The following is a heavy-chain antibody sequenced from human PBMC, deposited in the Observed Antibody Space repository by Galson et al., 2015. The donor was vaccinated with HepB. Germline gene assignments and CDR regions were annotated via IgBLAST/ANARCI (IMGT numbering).Heavy chain of an antibody. D-gene: IGHD2-15*01. J-gene: IGHJ6*02. V-gene: IGHV3-30-3*01. CDR2: ISYDGSNK. CDR3: AREYCSGGSCYSDYYYYGMDV. CDR1: GFTFSSYA. Sequence: SLRLSCAASGFTFSSYAMHWVRQAPGKGLEWVAVISYDGSNKYYADSVKGRFTISRDNSKNTLYLQMNSLRAEDTAVYYCAREYCSGGSCYSDYYYYGMDVWGQGTTVTVSS.